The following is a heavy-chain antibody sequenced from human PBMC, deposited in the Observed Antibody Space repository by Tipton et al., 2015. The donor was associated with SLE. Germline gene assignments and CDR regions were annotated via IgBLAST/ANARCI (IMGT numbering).Heavy chain of an antibody. D-gene: IGHD3-3*02. J-gene: IGHJ4*02. Sequence: TLSLTCTVSGDSITSDYWTWIRQPPGKGLEWIGYISYSGSTNYNPSVRSRVSISLDTSKNQFSLSLKSVTAADTAVYYCARDKSSHSKYILDYWGQGTLVTVSS. CDR2: ISYSGST. V-gene: IGHV4-59*01. CDR3: ARDKSSHSKYILDY. CDR1: GDSITSDY.